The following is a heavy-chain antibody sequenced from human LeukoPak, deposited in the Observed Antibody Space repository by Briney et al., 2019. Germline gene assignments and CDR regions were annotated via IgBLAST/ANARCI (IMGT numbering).Heavy chain of an antibody. CDR2: IYTSGST. D-gene: IGHD1-1*01. CDR1: GGSFSGYY. Sequence: SEILSLTCAVYGGSFSGYYWSWIRQPPGKGLEWIGRIYTSGSTNYNPSLKSRVTISVDTSKNQFSLKLSSVTAADTAVYYCAREAPTGERAFDIWGQGTMVTVSS. V-gene: IGHV4-59*10. CDR3: AREAPTGERAFDI. J-gene: IGHJ3*02.